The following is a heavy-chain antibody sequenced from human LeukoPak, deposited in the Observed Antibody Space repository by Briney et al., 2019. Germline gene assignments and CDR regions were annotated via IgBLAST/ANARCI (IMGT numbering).Heavy chain of an antibody. J-gene: IGHJ4*02. CDR3: ARIDMSTSGDDY. CDR2: IIPIFGTA. Sequence: SVKVSCKASGGTFSSYAISWVRQAPGQGLEWMGGIIPIFGTANYAQKFQGRVTITADESTSTAYMELSSLRSEDTAVNYCARIDMSTSGDDYWGQGTLVTVSS. CDR1: GGTFSSYA. D-gene: IGHD5/OR15-5a*01. V-gene: IGHV1-69*13.